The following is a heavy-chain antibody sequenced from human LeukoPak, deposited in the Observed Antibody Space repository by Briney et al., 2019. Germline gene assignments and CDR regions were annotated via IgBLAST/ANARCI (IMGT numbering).Heavy chain of an antibody. J-gene: IGHJ4*02. Sequence: GGSLRLSCAASGITVTSDHMSWVRQAPGKELEWVSVIYSGGSTYYADSVKGRFTISRDNSKNTLYLQMDSLRTEDTAVYFCAKLYNYGYINWGQGTLVTVSS. V-gene: IGHV3-66*01. CDR2: IYSGGST. CDR3: AKLYNYGYIN. CDR1: GITVTSDH. D-gene: IGHD5-18*01.